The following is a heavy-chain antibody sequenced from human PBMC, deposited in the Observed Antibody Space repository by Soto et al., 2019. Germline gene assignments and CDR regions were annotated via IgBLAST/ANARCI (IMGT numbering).Heavy chain of an antibody. Sequence: QVQLQESGPGLVKPSETLSLTCTVSGGSISDYHWNWIRQSPGMGLEWFGYIYYSGRTNDNPSLNSRLTISLDTSKKLFSLSLRSVTAADTSVYYCARMRGLGARSPDFDYWGQGTLVTVSS. J-gene: IGHJ4*02. V-gene: IGHV4-59*01. CDR3: ARMRGLGARSPDFDY. CDR1: GGSISDYH. CDR2: IYYSGRT. D-gene: IGHD3-16*01.